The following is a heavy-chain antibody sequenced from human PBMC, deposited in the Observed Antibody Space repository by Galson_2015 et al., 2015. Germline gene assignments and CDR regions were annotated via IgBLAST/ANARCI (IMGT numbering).Heavy chain of an antibody. CDR3: ARDKGYTFGHAFDI. Sequence: SLRLSCAASEFTFSTYGMHWVRQAPGKGREWVALTWYDGSKKYYADSVKGRFTISRDNSENTLYLQMNSLTAEDTAVYYCARDKGYTFGHAFDIWGQGTMVTVSS. D-gene: IGHD6-13*01. CDR2: TWYDGSKK. V-gene: IGHV3-33*01. CDR1: EFTFSTYG. J-gene: IGHJ3*02.